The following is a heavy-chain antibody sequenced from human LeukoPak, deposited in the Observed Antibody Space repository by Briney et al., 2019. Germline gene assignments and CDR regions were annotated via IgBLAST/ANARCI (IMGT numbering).Heavy chain of an antibody. CDR1: GGSISSSSYY. V-gene: IGHV4-39*01. CDR2: IYYSGST. Sequence: SETLSLTCTVSGGSISSSSYYWGWIRQPPGKGLEWIGSIYYSGSTYYNPSLKSRVTISVDTSKNQFSLKLSSVTAADTAVYYCARYCSGGSCYSGQFDPWGQGTLVTVSS. J-gene: IGHJ5*02. CDR3: ARYCSGGSCYSGQFDP. D-gene: IGHD2-15*01.